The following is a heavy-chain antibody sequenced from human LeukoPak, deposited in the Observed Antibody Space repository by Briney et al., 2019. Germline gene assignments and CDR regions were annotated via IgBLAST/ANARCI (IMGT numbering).Heavy chain of an antibody. V-gene: IGHV3-20*04. CDR3: ARGTYGDYGAYYYYYYMDV. Sequence: PGGSLRLSCAASGFTFDDYGMSWVRQAPGKGLEWVSGINWNGGSTGYADSVKGRFTISRDNAKNSLYLQMNSLRAEDTALYYCARGTYGDYGAYYYYYYMDVWGKGTTVTVSS. J-gene: IGHJ6*03. D-gene: IGHD4-17*01. CDR1: GFTFDDYG. CDR2: INWNGGST.